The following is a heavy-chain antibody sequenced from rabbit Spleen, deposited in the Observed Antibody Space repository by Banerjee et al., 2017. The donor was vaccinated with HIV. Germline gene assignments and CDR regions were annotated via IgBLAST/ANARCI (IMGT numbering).Heavy chain of an antibody. CDR2: IDTGSSGFT. D-gene: IGHD8-1*01. Sequence: QEQLVESGGGLVQPEGSLTLTCTASGFDLSRYYYMCWVRQAPGKGLEWIGCIDTGSSGFTYFASWAKGRFTISKTSSTTVTLQMTSLTAADTATYFCARDAGSSFSSYGMDLWGPGTLVTVS. V-gene: IGHV1S45*01. J-gene: IGHJ6*01. CDR3: ARDAGSSFSSYGMDL. CDR1: GFDLSRYYY.